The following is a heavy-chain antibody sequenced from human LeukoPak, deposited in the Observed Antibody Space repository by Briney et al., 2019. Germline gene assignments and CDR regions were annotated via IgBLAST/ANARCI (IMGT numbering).Heavy chain of an antibody. CDR3: ARGSTWELLGWFDP. V-gene: IGHV4-59*01. Sequence: SETLSLTCTVSGGSINSYYWGWVRQPPEKGLEWIGSIYYSGNIYYNPSLKSGVTISVDTSNNQFSLKLSSVTAADTAVYYCARGSTWELLGWFDPWGQGTLVTVSS. D-gene: IGHD1-26*01. CDR2: IYYSGNI. CDR1: GGSINSYY. J-gene: IGHJ5*02.